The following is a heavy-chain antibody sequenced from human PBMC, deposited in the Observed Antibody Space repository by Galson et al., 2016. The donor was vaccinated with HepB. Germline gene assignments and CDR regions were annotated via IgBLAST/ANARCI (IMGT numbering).Heavy chain of an antibody. CDR1: GGSIGSSSLY. D-gene: IGHD1-14*01. V-gene: IGHV4-39*01. CDR3: ARHVHYNSPPIGFDS. CDR2: MCSSGTT. Sequence: SETLSLTCSVSGGSIGSSSLYWGWIRQPPGKGLEWIGSMCSSGTTYYNPSLERRVTISVDTSKNQFSLKVKYVTAADTAVYYCARHVHYNSPPIGFDSWGQGTLVTVSS. J-gene: IGHJ5*01.